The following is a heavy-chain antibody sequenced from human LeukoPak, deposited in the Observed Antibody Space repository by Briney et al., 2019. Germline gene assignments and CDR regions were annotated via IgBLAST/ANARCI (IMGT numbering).Heavy chain of an antibody. D-gene: IGHD4-23*01. J-gene: IGHJ3*02. V-gene: IGHV4-4*07. CDR1: GGAISSYY. CDR2: IYSSGST. CDR3: ASYGGTPPTGAFDI. Sequence: PSETLSLTCTVSGGAISSYYWSWIRQPAGKGLEWIGRIYSSGSTNYNPSLKSRLTMSVDTSKNQFSLKLSSVTAADTAVYYCASYGGTPPTGAFDIWGQGTMVTVSS.